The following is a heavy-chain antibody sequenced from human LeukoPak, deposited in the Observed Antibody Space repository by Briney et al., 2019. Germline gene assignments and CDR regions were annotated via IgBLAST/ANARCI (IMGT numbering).Heavy chain of an antibody. CDR2: ISNGGTTT. J-gene: IGHJ4*02. CDR1: GFTFSDNH. D-gene: IGHD6-25*01. V-gene: IGHV3-11*04. CDR3: ASEPRLLDH. Sequence: GGSLRLSCAASGFTFSDNHMSWIRQAPGKGLEWVSYISNGGTTTKYADSVEGRFTISRDNAKNFLYLQMNSLRAEDTAVYFCASEPRLLDHWGQGTLVTVSS.